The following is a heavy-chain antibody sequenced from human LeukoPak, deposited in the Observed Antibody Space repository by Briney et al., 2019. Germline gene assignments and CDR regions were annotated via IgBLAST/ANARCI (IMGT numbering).Heavy chain of an antibody. CDR1: GYTFTDFY. D-gene: IGHD4-23*01. CDR3: ARALAMGDYGGPTDY. Sequence: SVKVSCKASGYTFTDFYVHWVRQAPGQGLEWMGGIIPIFGTANYAQKFQGRVTITADESTSTAYMELSSLRSEDTAVYYCARALAMGDYGGPTDYWGQGTLVTVSS. CDR2: IIPIFGTA. V-gene: IGHV1-69*13. J-gene: IGHJ4*02.